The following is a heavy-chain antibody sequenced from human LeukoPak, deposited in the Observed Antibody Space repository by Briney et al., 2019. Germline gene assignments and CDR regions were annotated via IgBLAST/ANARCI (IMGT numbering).Heavy chain of an antibody. V-gene: IGHV3-30*02. Sequence: PGGSLRLSCAASGFIFSSYGMHWVRQAPGKGLEWVAFIRYDGINKYYADSVKGRFTVSRDNSKNTLYLQMNSLRAEDTAVYYCAKAGSIRFDYWGQGTLVTVSS. CDR1: GFIFSSYG. CDR2: IRYDGINK. D-gene: IGHD1-26*01. CDR3: AKAGSIRFDY. J-gene: IGHJ4*02.